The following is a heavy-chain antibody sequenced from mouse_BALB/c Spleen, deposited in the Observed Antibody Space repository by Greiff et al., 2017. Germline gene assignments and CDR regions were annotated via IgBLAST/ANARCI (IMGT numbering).Heavy chain of an antibody. CDR3: AIYYGYAWFAY. CDR2: IDPANGNT. CDR1: GFNIKDTY. J-gene: IGHJ3*01. D-gene: IGHD2-2*01. Sequence: EVQLQESGAELVKPGASVKLSCTASGFNIKDTYMHWVKQRPEQGLEWIGRIDPANGNTKYDPKFQGKATITADTSSNTAYLQLSSLTSEDTAVYYCAIYYGYAWFAYWGQGTLVTVSA. V-gene: IGHV14-3*02.